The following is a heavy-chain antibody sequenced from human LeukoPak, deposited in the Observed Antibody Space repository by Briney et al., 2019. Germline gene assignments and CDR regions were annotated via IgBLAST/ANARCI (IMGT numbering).Heavy chain of an antibody. CDR3: ARDLDSGSYWGY. D-gene: IGHD1-26*01. V-gene: IGHV3-21*01. Sequence: PGGSLKLSCAASGFTFSSYAMSWVRQAPGKGLEWVSSISSSSSYIYYADSVKGRFTISRDNAKNSLYLQTNSLRAEDTAVYYCARDLDSGSYWGYWGQGTLVTVSS. J-gene: IGHJ4*02. CDR2: ISSSSSYI. CDR1: GFTFSSYA.